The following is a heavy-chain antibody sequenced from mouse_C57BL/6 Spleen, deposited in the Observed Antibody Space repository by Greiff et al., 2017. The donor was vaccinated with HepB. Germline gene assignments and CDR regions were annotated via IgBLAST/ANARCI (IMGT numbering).Heavy chain of an antibody. J-gene: IGHJ1*03. CDR2: IYPGDGDT. CDR3: ARYGYFDV. Sequence: VKLQQSGPELVKPGASVKISCKASGYAFSSSWMNWVKQRPGKGLEWIGRIYPGDGDTNYNGKFKGKATLTADKSSSTAYMQLSSLTSEDSAVYFLARYGYFDVWGTGTTVTVSS. CDR1: GYAFSSSW. V-gene: IGHV1-82*01.